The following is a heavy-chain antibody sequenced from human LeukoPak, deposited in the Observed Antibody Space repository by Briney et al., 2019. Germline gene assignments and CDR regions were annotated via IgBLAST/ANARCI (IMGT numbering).Heavy chain of an antibody. CDR2: ITPGFGTA. CDR3: AKTFLTAYDTYFYYYGLDV. D-gene: IGHD3-9*01. Sequence: ASVKVSCKASGDTFRSYVIRWVRQAPGHGLEWMGGITPGFGTAHYAQKFQDRVTITADESTSTAYMELSSLRSEDTAVYYCAKTFLTAYDTYFYYYGLDVWGQGTPVTVSS. CDR1: GDTFRSYV. V-gene: IGHV1-69*13. J-gene: IGHJ6*02.